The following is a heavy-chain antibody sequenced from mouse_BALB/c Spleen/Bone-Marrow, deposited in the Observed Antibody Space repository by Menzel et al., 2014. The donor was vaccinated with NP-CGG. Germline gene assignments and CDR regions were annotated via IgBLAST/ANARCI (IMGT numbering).Heavy chain of an antibody. CDR3: ARGAARATWFAY. V-gene: IGHV5-17*02. D-gene: IGHD3-1*01. CDR2: ISSGCSTI. CDR1: GFTFSSFG. Sequence: DVKLVESGGGLVQPGGSRKLSCAASGFTFSSFGMHWVRQAPEKGLEWVAYISSGCSTIYYADTVKGRFTISRDNPKNTLFLQMTSLRSEDTAMYYCARGAARATWFAYWGQGTLVTVSA. J-gene: IGHJ3*01.